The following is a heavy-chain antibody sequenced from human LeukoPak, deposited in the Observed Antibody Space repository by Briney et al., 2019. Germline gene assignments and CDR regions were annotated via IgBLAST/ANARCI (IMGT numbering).Heavy chain of an antibody. D-gene: IGHD4-17*01. V-gene: IGHV3-7*01. Sequence: GGSLRLSCAASGFTFSSYAMSWVRQAPGKGLEWVANINKDGSERYNVDSVKGRFTISRDNANKSLYLQMNSLRAEDTSVYYCARESKGRSKIDYWGQGTLVTVSS. J-gene: IGHJ4*02. CDR3: ARESKGRSKIDY. CDR2: INKDGSER. CDR1: GFTFSSYA.